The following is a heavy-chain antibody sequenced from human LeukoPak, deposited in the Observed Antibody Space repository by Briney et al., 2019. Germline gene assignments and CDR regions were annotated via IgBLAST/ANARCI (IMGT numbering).Heavy chain of an antibody. V-gene: IGHV3-7*01. Sequence: PGGSLRLSCAASGFIFSSYCMSWVRQAPGKGLEWVAIIKQDGSEKYYVDSVKGRFTISRDNAKNSVYLQMNSLRAEDTAVYYCAKDHRRELLSFDYWGQGTLVTVSS. D-gene: IGHD1-26*01. CDR2: IKQDGSEK. J-gene: IGHJ4*02. CDR3: AKDHRRELLSFDY. CDR1: GFIFSSYC.